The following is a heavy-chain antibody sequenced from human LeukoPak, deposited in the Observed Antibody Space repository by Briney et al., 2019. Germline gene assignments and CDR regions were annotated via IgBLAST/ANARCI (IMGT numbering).Heavy chain of an antibody. CDR2: INSYNGNT. V-gene: IGHV1-18*01. Sequence: GASVKVSCTASGYTFTSYGFTWVRQAPGQGLEWMGWINSYNGNTQYAPKFKGRVTTTIDTSTSTAYMELRSLGSDDTAVYYCARRGNWNDFDYWGQGTLVIVSS. D-gene: IGHD1-20*01. J-gene: IGHJ4*02. CDR1: GYTFTSYG. CDR3: ARRGNWNDFDY.